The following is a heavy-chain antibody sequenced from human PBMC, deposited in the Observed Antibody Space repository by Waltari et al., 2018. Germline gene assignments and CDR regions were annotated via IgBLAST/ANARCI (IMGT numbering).Heavy chain of an antibody. CDR2: IIPIFGTA. V-gene: IGHV1-69*12. J-gene: IGHJ6*03. CDR3: AGPRGDFGVASYYYYYMDV. Sequence: QVQLVQSGAEVKKPGSSVKVSCKASGGTFSSYAISWVRQAPGQGLEWMGGIIPIFGTANYAQKFQGRVTITADESTSTAYMELSSMRSEDTAVYYCAGPRGDFGVASYYYYYMDVWGKGTTVTISS. CDR1: GGTFSSYA. D-gene: IGHD3-3*01.